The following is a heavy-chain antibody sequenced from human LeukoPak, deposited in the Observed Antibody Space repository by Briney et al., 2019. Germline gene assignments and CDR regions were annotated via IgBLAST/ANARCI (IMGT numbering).Heavy chain of an antibody. J-gene: IGHJ3*02. CDR3: ARKRGYCSSTSCYKGAFDI. Sequence: GGSLRLSCAASGFTFSSYSMNWVRQAPGKGLEWVSYISSSSSTIYYADSVKGRFTISRDNAKNSLYLQMNSLRAEDTALYYCARKRGYCSSTSCYKGAFDIWGQGTMVTVSS. V-gene: IGHV3-48*04. CDR2: ISSSSSTI. D-gene: IGHD2-2*02. CDR1: GFTFSSYS.